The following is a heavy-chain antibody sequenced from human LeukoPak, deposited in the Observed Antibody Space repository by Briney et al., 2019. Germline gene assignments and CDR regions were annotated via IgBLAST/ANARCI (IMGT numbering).Heavy chain of an antibody. CDR1: GFTFSSYA. J-gene: IGHJ5*02. CDR2: ISYDGSNK. Sequence: GGSLRLSCAASGFTFSSYAMHWVRQAPGKGLEWVAVISYDGSNKYYADSVKGRFTISRDNSKNTLYLQMNSLRAEDTAVYYCAKDLRDQQLVRTNWFDPWGQGTLVTVSS. V-gene: IGHV3-30*01. D-gene: IGHD6-13*01. CDR3: AKDLRDQQLVRTNWFDP.